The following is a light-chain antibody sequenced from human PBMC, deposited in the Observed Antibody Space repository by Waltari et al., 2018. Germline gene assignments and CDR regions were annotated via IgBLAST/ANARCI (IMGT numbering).Light chain of an antibody. Sequence: QSALTQTATVSGSPGQSLTLSCPGTSRYVGTYNLFSWYQQHPGKAPTLIIYDVNKRPSGVSNRFSGSKSGNTASLTISGLQAADEADYYCCSYAGSAISVFGGGTKLTVL. CDR2: DVN. CDR3: CSYAGSAISV. V-gene: IGLV2-23*02. J-gene: IGLJ2*01. CDR1: SRYVGTYNL.